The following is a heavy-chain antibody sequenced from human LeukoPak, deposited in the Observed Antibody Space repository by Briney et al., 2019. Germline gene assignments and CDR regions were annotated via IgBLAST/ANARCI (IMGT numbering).Heavy chain of an antibody. CDR3: ARGYGSSHFDY. J-gene: IGHJ4*02. CDR2: IYYSGST. CDR1: GGSIISSSYY. V-gene: IGHV4-39*07. D-gene: IGHD1-26*01. Sequence: SETLSLTCTVSGGSIISSSYYWGWVRQPPGKGLEWIGSIYYSGSTYYNPSLKSRVTISVDTSKNQFSLKLSSVTAADTAVYYCARGYGSSHFDYWGQGTLVTVSS.